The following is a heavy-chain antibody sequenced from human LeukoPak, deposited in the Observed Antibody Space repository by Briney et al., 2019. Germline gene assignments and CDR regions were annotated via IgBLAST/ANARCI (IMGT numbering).Heavy chain of an antibody. CDR2: ISVYNGNT. Sequence: ASVKVSFTASGYTFASYGISWVRQAPGQGLEWMGWISVYNGNTNYAQKLQGRVTMTTDTSTSTAYMELRSLRSDDTAVYYCARGLVIQLWSENTNWFDPWGQGTLVTVSS. V-gene: IGHV1-18*01. CDR3: ARGLVIQLWSENTNWFDP. D-gene: IGHD5-18*01. J-gene: IGHJ5*02. CDR1: GYTFASYG.